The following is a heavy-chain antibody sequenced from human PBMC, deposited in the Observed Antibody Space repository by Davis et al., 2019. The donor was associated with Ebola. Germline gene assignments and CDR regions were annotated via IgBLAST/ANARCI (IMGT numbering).Heavy chain of an antibody. V-gene: IGHV3-74*01. J-gene: IGHJ6*02. D-gene: IGHD3-3*01. Sequence: HTGGSLRLSCAAPGISFSDHEMNWVRQAPGKGLVWVSRIKTDGSYTNYADSVKGRFAIFRDNAKNTLYLQMNSLRAEDTAVYYCARAGYYDFWSGYYPYGMDVWGQGTTVTVSS. CDR1: GISFSDHE. CDR2: IKTDGSYT. CDR3: ARAGYYDFWSGYYPYGMDV.